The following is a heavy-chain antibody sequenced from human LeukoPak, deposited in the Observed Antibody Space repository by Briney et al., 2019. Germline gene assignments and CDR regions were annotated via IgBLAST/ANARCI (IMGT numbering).Heavy chain of an antibody. J-gene: IGHJ4*02. V-gene: IGHV1-2*06. CDR3: ARGYSSSWLDY. D-gene: IGHD6-13*01. Sequence: ASVKVSCKASGYTFTAFYMHWVRQAPGQGLEWMGRINPNSGGTKYAQKFQGRVTMTTDTSINTAYLELSRLRSDDTAVYYCARGYSSSWLDYWGQGTLVSVSS. CDR1: GYTFTAFY. CDR2: INPNSGGT.